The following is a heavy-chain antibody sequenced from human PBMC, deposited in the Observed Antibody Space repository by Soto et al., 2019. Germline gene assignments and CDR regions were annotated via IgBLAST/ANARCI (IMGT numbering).Heavy chain of an antibody. CDR1: GYSFTDYH. J-gene: IGHJ6*02. Sequence: GASVKVSCKASGYSFTDYHIHWVRQAPGQGLEWLGRINPKSGGTSTAQKFQGRVTITADKSTSTAYMELSSLRSEDTAVYYCARGIIAARHYYYYGMDVWGQGTTVTVSS. V-gene: IGHV1-2*06. D-gene: IGHD6-6*01. CDR3: ARGIIAARHYYYYGMDV. CDR2: INPKSGGT.